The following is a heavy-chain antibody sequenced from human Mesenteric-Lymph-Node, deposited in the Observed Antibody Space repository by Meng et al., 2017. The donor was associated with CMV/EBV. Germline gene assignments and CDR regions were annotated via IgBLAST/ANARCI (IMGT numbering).Heavy chain of an antibody. CDR3: AAILEWLLCFDY. CDR1: GFTFSYYS. D-gene: IGHD3-3*01. Sequence: GESLKISCAASGFTFSYYSMNWVRQAPGKGLEWVSSISYSNNYIYYADSVKGRFTISRDDAKNSLYLHMNSLRAEDTAVYYCAAILEWLLCFDYWGQGALVTVSS. J-gene: IGHJ4*02. CDR2: ISYSNNYI. V-gene: IGHV3-21*04.